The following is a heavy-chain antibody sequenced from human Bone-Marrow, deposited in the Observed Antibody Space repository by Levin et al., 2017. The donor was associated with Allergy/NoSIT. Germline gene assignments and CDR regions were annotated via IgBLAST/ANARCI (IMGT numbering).Heavy chain of an antibody. J-gene: IGHJ4*02. CDR1: GGIFSTYV. CDR3: AGSSSGTGHFDS. CDR2: IVPIFGKT. V-gene: IGHV1-69*06. D-gene: IGHD3/OR15-3a*01. Sequence: ASVKVSCKASGGIFSTYVISWVRQAPGQGLEWVGGIVPIFGKTHNAQKLQGRITITADKSTSTAYMELRGLGSEDTAVYYCAGSSSGTGHFDSWGQGTLVTVSS.